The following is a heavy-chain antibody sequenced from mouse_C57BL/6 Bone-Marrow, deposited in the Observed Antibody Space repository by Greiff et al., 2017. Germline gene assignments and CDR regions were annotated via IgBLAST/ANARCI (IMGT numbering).Heavy chain of an antibody. Sequence: QVHVKQPGAELVMPGASVKLSCKASGYTFTSYWMHGVKQRPGQGLEWIGEIDPSDSYTNYNQKFKGKSTLTVDKSSSTAYMQLSSLTSEDSAVYYCARGRGGYFDYWGQGTTLTVSS. CDR3: ARGRGGYFDY. CDR2: IDPSDSYT. J-gene: IGHJ2*01. CDR1: GYTFTSYW. V-gene: IGHV1-69*01.